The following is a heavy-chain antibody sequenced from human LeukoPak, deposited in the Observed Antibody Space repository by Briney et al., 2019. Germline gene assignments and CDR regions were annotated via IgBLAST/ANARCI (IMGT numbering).Heavy chain of an antibody. Sequence: GESLKISCKGSGYSFTSYWIAWVRQMPGKGLEWMGIIFPADSDTRYSPSFQGQVSISVDKSINTAYLQWSSLKASDTAMYFCARLLYNGASNAFDMWGQGTMVTVSS. CDR1: GYSFTSYW. V-gene: IGHV5-51*01. D-gene: IGHD5-12*01. CDR3: ARLLYNGASNAFDM. CDR2: IFPADSDT. J-gene: IGHJ3*02.